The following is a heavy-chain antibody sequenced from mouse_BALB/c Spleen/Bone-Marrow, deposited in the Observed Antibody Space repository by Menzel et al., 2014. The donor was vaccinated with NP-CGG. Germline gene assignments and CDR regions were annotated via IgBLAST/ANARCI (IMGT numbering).Heavy chain of an antibody. D-gene: IGHD4-1*01. V-gene: IGHV2-6-7*01. CDR1: GFSLXGYG. J-gene: IGHJ4*01. CDR3: ARDLGGYAMDY. Sequence: VQGVESGPGLVAPSQSLSITCTVSGFSLXGYGVNWVRQPPGKGLEWLGMIWGDGSTDYNSALKSRLSISKDNSKSQVFLKMNSLQTDDTARYYCARDLGGYAMDYWGQGTSVTVSS. CDR2: IWGDGST.